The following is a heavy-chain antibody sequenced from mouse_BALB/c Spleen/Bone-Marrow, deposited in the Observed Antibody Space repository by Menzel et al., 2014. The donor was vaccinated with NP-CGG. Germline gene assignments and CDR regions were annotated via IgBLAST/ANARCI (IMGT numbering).Heavy chain of an antibody. V-gene: IGHV14-3*02. CDR1: GFNIKDTY. CDR2: IDPANGNT. D-gene: IGHD4-1*01. J-gene: IGHJ4*01. CDR3: CRWEYYAMDY. Sequence: EVQVVESGAELVKPGASVKLSCTASGFNIKDTYMHWVKQRPEQGLGWIGRIDPANGNTKYDPKFQGKATITADTSSNPAFLQLSNLTAEDAAVYFCCRWEYYAMDYWGQGTSVPGSS.